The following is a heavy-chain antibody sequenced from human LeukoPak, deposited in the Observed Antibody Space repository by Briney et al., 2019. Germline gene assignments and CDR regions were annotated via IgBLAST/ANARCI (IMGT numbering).Heavy chain of an antibody. Sequence: GGSLRLSCAASGFTFSSYAMNWVRQAPGKGLEWVSDIGASGATTYYAGSVKGRFTISRDNSKNTLYMQMSSLRAEDTAVYFCASFQYYGSGTYYLSYWGQGTLVTVSS. CDR2: IGASGATT. V-gene: IGHV3-23*01. J-gene: IGHJ4*02. CDR1: GFTFSSYA. CDR3: ASFQYYGSGTYYLSY. D-gene: IGHD3-10*01.